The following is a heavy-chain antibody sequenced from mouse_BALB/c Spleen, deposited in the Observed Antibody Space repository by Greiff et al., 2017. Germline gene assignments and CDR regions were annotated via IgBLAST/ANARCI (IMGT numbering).Heavy chain of an antibody. Sequence: QVQLQQSGAELVKPGASVKLSCTASGFTFTEYIIHWVKQRPGQGLEWIGWFYPGSGSTKYNEKFKDKATLTADKSSSTVYMELSRLTSEDTAVYFCARHEKDYDAPYYAMDYWGQGTSVTVSS. CDR2: FYPGSGST. CDR1: GFTFTEYI. CDR3: ARHEKDYDAPYYAMDY. V-gene: IGHV1-62-2*01. J-gene: IGHJ4*01. D-gene: IGHD2-4*01.